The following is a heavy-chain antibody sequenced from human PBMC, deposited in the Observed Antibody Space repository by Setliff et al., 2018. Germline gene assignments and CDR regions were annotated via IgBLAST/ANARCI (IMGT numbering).Heavy chain of an antibody. CDR1: GGSTSSSSHY. CDR3: ARTTGSTHNWLDP. V-gene: IGHV4-39*07. J-gene: IGHJ5*02. CDR2: IHPSGST. Sequence: SETLSLTCTVSGGSTSSSSHYWGWIRQPPGKGLEWIGRIHPSGSTNYNPSLKSRVTISVDTSKNQFSLKVSSVTAADTAVYYCARTTGSTHNWLDPWGPGTLVTVS. D-gene: IGHD1-1*01.